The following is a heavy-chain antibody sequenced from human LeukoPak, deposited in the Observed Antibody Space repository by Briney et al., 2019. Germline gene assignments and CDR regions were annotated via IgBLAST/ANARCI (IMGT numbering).Heavy chain of an antibody. CDR1: GFRFTSYW. CDR3: GNQCSGGICPEN. D-gene: IGHD2-15*01. Sequence: GGSLRLSCAASGFRFTSYWMTWVRQAPGKGLEWVGNIGQDGSVKKYADSVKGRFTISRDNAKNSVFLQMNSLRSEDTAFYYCGNQCSGGICPENWGRGTLVTVSS. J-gene: IGHJ4*02. CDR2: IGQDGSVK. V-gene: IGHV3-7*01.